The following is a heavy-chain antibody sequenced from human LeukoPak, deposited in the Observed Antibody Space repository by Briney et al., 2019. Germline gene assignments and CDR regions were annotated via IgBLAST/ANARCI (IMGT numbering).Heavy chain of an antibody. Sequence: ASVKVSYKASGGTFISYAISWVRQAPGQGLEWMGGISPIFGTANYAQKFQGRVTITTDESTSTAYMELSSLRSEDTAVYYCARDKGPNGGFDYWGQGTLVTVSS. CDR2: ISPIFGTA. D-gene: IGHD2-8*01. J-gene: IGHJ4*02. CDR3: ARDKGPNGGFDY. V-gene: IGHV1-69*05. CDR1: GGTFISYA.